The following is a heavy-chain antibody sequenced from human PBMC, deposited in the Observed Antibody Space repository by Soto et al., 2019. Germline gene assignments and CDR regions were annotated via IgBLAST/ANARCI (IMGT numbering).Heavy chain of an antibody. Sequence: ASVKVSCKVSGYTLTELSMHWVRQAPGKGLEWMGGFDPEDGETIYAQKFQGRVTMTEDTSTDTAYMELSSLRSEDTAVYYCATKGRLWFGELLYFDYWGQGTLVTVSS. J-gene: IGHJ4*02. CDR1: GYTLTELS. D-gene: IGHD3-10*01. CDR3: ATKGRLWFGELLYFDY. V-gene: IGHV1-24*01. CDR2: FDPEDGET.